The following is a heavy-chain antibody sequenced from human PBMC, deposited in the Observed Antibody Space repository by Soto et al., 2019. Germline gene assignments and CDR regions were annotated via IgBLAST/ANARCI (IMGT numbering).Heavy chain of an antibody. J-gene: IGHJ6*03. V-gene: IGHV1-3*01. CDR2: INAGNGNT. Sequence: ASVKVSCKASGYTFTSYAMHWVRQAPGQRLEWMGWINAGNGNTKYSQKFQGRVTITRDTSASTAYMELSSLRSEDTAVYYCASSLAWFSVYRYYIAVWGKGSTDIGSS. D-gene: IGHD3-10*01. CDR3: ASSLAWFSVYRYYIAV. CDR1: GYTFTSYA.